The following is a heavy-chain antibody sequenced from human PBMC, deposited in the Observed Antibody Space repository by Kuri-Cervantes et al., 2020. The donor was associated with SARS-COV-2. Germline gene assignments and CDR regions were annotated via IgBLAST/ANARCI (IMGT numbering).Heavy chain of an antibody. J-gene: IGHJ4*02. CDR1: GFTFSSYA. CDR2: ISYDGSNK. D-gene: IGHD6-19*01. CDR3: ARGIAVAGAKYFDY. V-gene: IGHV3-30*04. Sequence: GGSLRLSCAASGFTFSSYAMHWVRQAPGKGLEWVAVISYDGSNKDYADSVKGRFTISRDNSKNTLYLQMNSLRAEDTAVYYCARGIAVAGAKYFDYWGQGTLVTVSS.